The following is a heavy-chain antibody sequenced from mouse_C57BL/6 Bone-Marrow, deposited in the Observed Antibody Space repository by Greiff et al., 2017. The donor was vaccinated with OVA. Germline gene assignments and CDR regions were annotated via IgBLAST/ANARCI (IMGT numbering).Heavy chain of an antibody. V-gene: IGHV1-15*01. J-gene: IGHJ4*01. CDR1: GYTFTDYE. CDR2: IDPETGGT. Sequence: QVQLQQSGAELVRPGASVTLSCKASGYTFTDYEMHWVKQTPVHGLEWIGAIDPETGGTAYNQKFKGKAILTADKSSSTAYMELRSLTSEDSAVYYCTRSGITTVVAPYYYAMDYWGQGTSVTVSS. CDR3: TRSGITTVVAPYYYAMDY. D-gene: IGHD1-1*01.